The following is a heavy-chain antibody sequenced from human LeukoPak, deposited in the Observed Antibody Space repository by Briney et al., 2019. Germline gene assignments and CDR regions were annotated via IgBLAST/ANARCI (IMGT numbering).Heavy chain of an antibody. CDR1: GFTFSSYA. Sequence: QAGGSLRLSCAASGFTFSSYAMSWVRQAPGKGLEWVSAISGSGGSTYYADSVKGRFTISRDNSKNTLYLQMNSLRAEDTAVYYCAGGGATGTNYYYYYMDVWGKGTTVTVSS. CDR3: AGGGATGTNYYYYYMDV. V-gene: IGHV3-23*01. CDR2: ISGSGGST. D-gene: IGHD1-7*01. J-gene: IGHJ6*03.